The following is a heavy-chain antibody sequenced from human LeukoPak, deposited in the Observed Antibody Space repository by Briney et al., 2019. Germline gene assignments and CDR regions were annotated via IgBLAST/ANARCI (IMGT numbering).Heavy chain of an antibody. Sequence: GGSLRLSCAASGFSFSTYWMSWVRQAPGKGLEWVASITQDGSEKYYVDSAKGRFTISRDNAKNSLYLQMNSLRAEDTAVYYCARDRWGLLGGDFWGQGTLVTVSS. V-gene: IGHV3-7*04. CDR2: ITQDGSEK. CDR3: ARDRWGLLGGDF. D-gene: IGHD2-8*01. CDR1: GFSFSTYW. J-gene: IGHJ4*02.